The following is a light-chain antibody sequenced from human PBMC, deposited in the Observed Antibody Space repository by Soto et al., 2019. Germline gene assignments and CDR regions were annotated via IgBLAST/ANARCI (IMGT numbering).Light chain of an antibody. V-gene: IGLV2-14*01. CDR1: SSDVGDFDC. J-gene: IGLJ2*01. CDR2: EVC. CDR3: SSYTSSSTLV. Sequence: QSALTQPASVSGSPGQSITISCTGTSSDVGDFDCVSWYQQHPGKAPKLMIYEVCDRPSGVSNRFSGSKSGDTASLTISGLQAEDEADYYCSSYTSSSTLVFGGGTKLTVL.